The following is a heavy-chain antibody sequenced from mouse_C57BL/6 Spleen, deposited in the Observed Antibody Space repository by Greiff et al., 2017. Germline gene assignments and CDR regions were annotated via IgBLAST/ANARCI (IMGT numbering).Heavy chain of an antibody. J-gene: IGHJ4*01. CDR3: TTFRCPDYAMDY. CDR2: IDPENGDT. Sequence: VQLQQSGAELVRPGASVTLSCTASGFNFTDAYMHWLKQRPEQGLELIGWIDPENGDTEYASKFQGTAPITADTTSNPAYLQLSSLTSADTAVYYCTTFRCPDYAMDYWGQGTSVTVSS. CDR1: GFNFTDAY. V-gene: IGHV14-4*01.